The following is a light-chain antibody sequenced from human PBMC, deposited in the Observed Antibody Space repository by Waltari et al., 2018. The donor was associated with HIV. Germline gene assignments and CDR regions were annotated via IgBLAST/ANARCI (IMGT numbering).Light chain of an antibody. V-gene: IGLV3-21*02. J-gene: IGLJ3*02. CDR1: NIGSKS. CDR2: HDS. CDR3: QVWDSSSHHWV. Sequence: SYVLTQPPSVSVAPGQTARITCGGNNIGSKSVHWYRQKPGQAPVVVVYHDSGRPSGIPERFSGSNSGNMATLTLSRVEAGDEADYYCQVWDSSSHHWVFGGGTKLTVL.